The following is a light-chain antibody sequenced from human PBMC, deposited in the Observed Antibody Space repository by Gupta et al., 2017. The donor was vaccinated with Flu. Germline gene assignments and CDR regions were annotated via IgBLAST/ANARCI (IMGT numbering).Light chain of an antibody. CDR1: QSIANN. CDR3: QQYHNWPRT. V-gene: IGKV3-15*01. Sequence: GERATLSCRASQSIANNLAWFQQRPGQAPRLLIYGASTRGTAIPARFSGSGSGTEFTLTITSLQSEDFAVYYCQQYHNWPRTFGPGTKVAVK. J-gene: IGKJ1*01. CDR2: GAS.